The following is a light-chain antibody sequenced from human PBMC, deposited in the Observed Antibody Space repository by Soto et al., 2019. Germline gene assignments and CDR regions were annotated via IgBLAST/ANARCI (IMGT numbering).Light chain of an antibody. CDR2: GAS. V-gene: IGKV1-17*03. CDR3: LQHHSFPRT. Sequence: DIPMTQSPSAMAASVGDRVTITCRASQGIRNYLAWFQQKPGQVPKRLIYGASNLESGVPPRFSGSGSGTEFTLTISSLQPEDFATYYCLQHHSFPRTFGGGTKVEIK. CDR1: QGIRNY. J-gene: IGKJ4*01.